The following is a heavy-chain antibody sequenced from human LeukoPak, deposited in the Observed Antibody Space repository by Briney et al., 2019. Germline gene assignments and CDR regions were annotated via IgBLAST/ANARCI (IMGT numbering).Heavy chain of an antibody. Sequence: GGSLRLSCAASGFTFSNYAMNWVRQVPGKGLEWVSGIRGSGGSTYYADSVKGRFTISRDNSKNTLYLQMNSLRAEDTAVYYCAREAVTRNYFDYWGQGTLVTVSS. CDR2: IRGSGGST. D-gene: IGHD4-17*01. V-gene: IGHV3-23*01. J-gene: IGHJ4*02. CDR3: AREAVTRNYFDY. CDR1: GFTFSNYA.